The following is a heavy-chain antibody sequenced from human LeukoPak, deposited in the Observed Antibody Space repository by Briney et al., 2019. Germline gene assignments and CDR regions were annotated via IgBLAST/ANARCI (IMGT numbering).Heavy chain of an antibody. CDR2: IIPSLGTA. Sequence: SVKVSCKLFGDTFSSSAISWVRQAPGQGLECMGGIIPSLGTANYARKFRGRVTITADESTSTAYMELSSLTSDDTAVYYCAHTLPGGINFSFDYWGQGTLVTVSS. D-gene: IGHD1-26*01. V-gene: IGHV1-69*13. CDR1: GDTFSSSA. CDR3: AHTLPGGINFSFDY. J-gene: IGHJ4*02.